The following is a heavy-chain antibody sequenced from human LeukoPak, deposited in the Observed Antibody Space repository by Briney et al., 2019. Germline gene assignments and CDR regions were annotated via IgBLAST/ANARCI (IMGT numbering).Heavy chain of an antibody. CDR2: ISYDGSNK. D-gene: IGHD6-19*01. CDR3: ARDSSGWYVGAFDI. J-gene: IGHJ3*02. Sequence: GGSLRLSCAASGFTFSSYAMHWVRQAPGKGLEWVAVISYDGSNKYYADSVKGRFTISGDNSKNTLYLQMNSLRAEDTAVYYCARDSSGWYVGAFDIWGQGTMVTVSS. V-gene: IGHV3-30*04. CDR1: GFTFSSYA.